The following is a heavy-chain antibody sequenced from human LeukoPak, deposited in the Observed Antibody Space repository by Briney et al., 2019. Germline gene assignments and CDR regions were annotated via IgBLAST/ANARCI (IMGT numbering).Heavy chain of an antibody. V-gene: IGHV3-7*01. D-gene: IGHD3-22*01. CDR2: IKQDGSEK. CDR3: ARVTYYYNSSGYYFEYFDY. J-gene: IGHJ4*02. CDR1: GFTFSSYW. Sequence: PGGSLRLSCAASGFTFSSYWMSWVRQAPGKGLEWVANIKQDGSEKCHVDSVKGRFTISRDNAKNSLYLQMNSLRAEDTAVYYCARVTYYYNSSGYYFEYFDYWGQGTLVTVSS.